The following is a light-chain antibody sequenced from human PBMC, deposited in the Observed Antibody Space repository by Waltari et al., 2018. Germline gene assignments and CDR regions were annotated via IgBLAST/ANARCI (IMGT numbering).Light chain of an antibody. Sequence: QSALPHPASVSGSPGQSITISCPGTSSDVGGYNYYPCYQQHPGKAPKLMIYEVSNRPSGVSNRFSGSKSGNTASLTISGLQAEDEADYYCSSYTSSSTVVFGGGTKLTVL. J-gene: IGLJ2*01. CDR1: SSDVGGYNY. V-gene: IGLV2-14*01. CDR3: SSYTSSSTVV. CDR2: EVS.